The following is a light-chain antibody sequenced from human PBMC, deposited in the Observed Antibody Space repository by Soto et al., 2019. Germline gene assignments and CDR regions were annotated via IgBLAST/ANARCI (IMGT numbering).Light chain of an antibody. CDR1: SSNIGDYH. CDR2: SSH. J-gene: IGLJ2*01. V-gene: IGLV1-44*01. CDR3: AAWDDSLNGVV. Sequence: QLVLTQPPSASGTPGQRVTISCSGNSSNIGDYHVHWYQQLPGAAPKVLIHSSHQRPSGVPDRFSGSKSGTSASLAISGLQSEDEADYYCAAWDDSLNGVVFGGGTKLTVL.